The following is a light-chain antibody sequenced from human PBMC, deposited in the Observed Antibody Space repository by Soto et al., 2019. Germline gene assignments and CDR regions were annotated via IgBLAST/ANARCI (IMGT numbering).Light chain of an antibody. CDR3: QQFGTSPRYT. V-gene: IGKV3-20*01. CDR2: EAS. J-gene: IGKJ2*01. CDR1: QSVGSTY. Sequence: EILLTQSPGTLSLSPGERATLSCRTSQSVGSTYLAWYQQKPGQAPRLLIYEASRRATGIPDRFSGSGSGTDFTLTISRLEPEDFAVYYCQQFGTSPRYTFGQGTKPEI.